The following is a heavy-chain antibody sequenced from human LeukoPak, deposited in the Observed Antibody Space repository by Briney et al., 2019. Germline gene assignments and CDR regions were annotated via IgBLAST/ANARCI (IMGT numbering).Heavy chain of an antibody. V-gene: IGHV3-21*01. J-gene: IGHJ4*02. Sequence: GGSLRLSCAASGFTFNFYTMNWVRQAPGKGLEWVSSISSSSSVIYYADLVKGRFTISRDNAKNSLYLQMNNLTAVDTAVYYCARNYRSSSSHFDYWGQGSLVTVST. CDR2: ISSSSSVI. CDR3: ARNYRSSSSHFDY. CDR1: GFTFNFYT. D-gene: IGHD6-6*01.